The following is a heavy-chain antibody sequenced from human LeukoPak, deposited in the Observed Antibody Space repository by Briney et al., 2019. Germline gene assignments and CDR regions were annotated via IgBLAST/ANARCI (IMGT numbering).Heavy chain of an antibody. V-gene: IGHV3-49*04. Sequence: GRSLRLSCTASGFTFGDYSMSWVRQAPGKGLEWVGSIRSKAHGGTVEYAASVEGRFTISRDDSKNIAYLQMNSLKTEDTGIYYCSAGSSAWNWVGFDYWGQGALVTVSS. J-gene: IGHJ4*02. CDR2: IRSKAHGGTV. CDR3: SAGSSAWNWVGFDY. D-gene: IGHD6-19*01. CDR1: GFTFGDYS.